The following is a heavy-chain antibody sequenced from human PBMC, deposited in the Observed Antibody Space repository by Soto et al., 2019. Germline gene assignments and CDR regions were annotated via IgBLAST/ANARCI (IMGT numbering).Heavy chain of an antibody. J-gene: IGHJ4*02. CDR3: AKDGDINWGSPRYFDY. D-gene: IGHD7-27*01. CDR2: ISGSGGST. V-gene: IGHV3-23*01. Sequence: GGSLRLSCAASGFTFSSYAMSWVRQAPGKGLEWVSAISGSGGSTYYADSVKGRFTISRDNSKNTLYLQMNSLRAEDTAVYYCAKDGDINWGSPRYFDYWGQGTLVTVSS. CDR1: GFTFSSYA.